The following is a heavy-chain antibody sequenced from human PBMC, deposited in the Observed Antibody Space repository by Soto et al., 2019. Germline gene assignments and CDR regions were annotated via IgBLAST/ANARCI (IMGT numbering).Heavy chain of an antibody. Sequence: ASVKVSCTASGYTFTSYGISWVRQAPGQGLEWMGWISAYNGNTNYAQKLQGRVTMTTDTSTSTAYMELRSLRSDDTAVYYCARVSVVVPAAIIHYYGMDVWGQGTTVTVSS. CDR3: ARVSVVVPAAIIHYYGMDV. J-gene: IGHJ6*02. CDR1: GYTFTSYG. CDR2: ISAYNGNT. D-gene: IGHD2-2*01. V-gene: IGHV1-18*01.